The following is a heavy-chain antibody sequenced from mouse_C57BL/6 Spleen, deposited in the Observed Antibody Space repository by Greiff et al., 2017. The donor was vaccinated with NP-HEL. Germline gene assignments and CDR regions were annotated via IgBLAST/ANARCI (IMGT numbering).Heavy chain of an antibody. J-gene: IGHJ2*01. CDR2: ISSGGDYI. CDR1: GFTFSSYA. Sequence: DVMLVESGEGLVKPGGSLKLSCAASGFTFSSYAMSWVRQTPEKRLEWVAYISSGGDYIYYADTVKGRFTISRDNARNTLYLQMSSLKSEDTAMYYCTSGGYYFDYWGQGTTLTVSS. V-gene: IGHV5-9-1*02. CDR3: TSGGYYFDY.